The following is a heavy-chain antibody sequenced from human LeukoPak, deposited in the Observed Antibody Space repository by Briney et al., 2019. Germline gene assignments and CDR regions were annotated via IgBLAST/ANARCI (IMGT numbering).Heavy chain of an antibody. J-gene: IGHJ5*02. V-gene: IGHV1-18*01. Sequence: ASVKVSCKASGYTLTSYGISWVRQAPGQGLEWMGWISVYNGNTNYAQKLQGRVTMTTDTSTSTAYMELRSLRSDDTAVYYCARDQLSRGVWLDPWGQGTLVTVSS. CDR2: ISVYNGNT. CDR3: ARDQLSRGVWLDP. D-gene: IGHD1-1*01. CDR1: GYTLTSYG.